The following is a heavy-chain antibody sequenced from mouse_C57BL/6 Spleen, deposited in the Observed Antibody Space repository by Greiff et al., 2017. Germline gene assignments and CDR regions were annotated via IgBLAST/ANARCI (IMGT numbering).Heavy chain of an antibody. CDR1: GYAFSSSW. CDR2: IYPGDGDT. CDR3: AREANWAFAY. V-gene: IGHV1-82*01. Sequence: VKLQESGPELVKPGASVKISCKASGYAFSSSWMNWVKQRPGKGLEWIGRIYPGDGDTNYNGKFKGKATLTADKSSSTAYMQLSSLTSEDSAVXFCAREANWAFAYWGQGTLVTVSA. J-gene: IGHJ3*01. D-gene: IGHD4-1*01.